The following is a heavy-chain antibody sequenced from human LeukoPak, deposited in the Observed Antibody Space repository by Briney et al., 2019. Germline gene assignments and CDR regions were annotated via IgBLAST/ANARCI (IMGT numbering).Heavy chain of an antibody. CDR3: AREPYYYDSSGYYYGY. D-gene: IGHD3-22*01. CDR1: GGSISSGDYY. J-gene: IGHJ4*02. V-gene: IGHV4-30-4*08. Sequence: SETLSLTCTVSGGSISSGDYYWSRIRQPPGKGLEWIGYIYYSGSTYYNPSLKSRVTISVDTTKNQFSLKLSSVTAADTAVYYCAREPYYYDSSGYYYGYWGQGTLVTVSS. CDR2: IYYSGST.